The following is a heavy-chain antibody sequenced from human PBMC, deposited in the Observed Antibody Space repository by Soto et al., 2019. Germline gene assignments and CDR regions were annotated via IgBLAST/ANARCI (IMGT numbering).Heavy chain of an antibody. V-gene: IGHV4-59*12. J-gene: IGHJ5*02. Sequence: SETLSLTCTVSGGSISSYYWSWIRQPPGKGLEWIGYIYYSGSTYYNPSLKSRVTISVDTSKNQFSLKLSSVTAADTAVYYCARDRLIGTPAYWFDPWGQGTLVTVSS. CDR3: ARDRLIGTPAYWFDP. D-gene: IGHD6-13*01. CDR2: IYYSGST. CDR1: GGSISSYY.